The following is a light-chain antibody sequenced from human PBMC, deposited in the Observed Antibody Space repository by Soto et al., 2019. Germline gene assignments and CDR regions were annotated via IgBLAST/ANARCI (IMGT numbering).Light chain of an antibody. V-gene: IGKV1-8*01. J-gene: IGKJ1*01. Sequence: AIRMTQSPSSFSASTGDRVTITCRARPGISSYLAWYQHKPGKAPKLLIYAASTLQSGVPSRFSGSGSGTDFTLTISCLQSEDFATYYCQQYYSYPRTCGQGTKVEIK. CDR2: AAS. CDR3: QQYYSYPRT. CDR1: PGISSY.